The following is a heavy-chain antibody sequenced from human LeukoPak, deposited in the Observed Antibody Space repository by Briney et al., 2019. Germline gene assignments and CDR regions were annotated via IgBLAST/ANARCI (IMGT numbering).Heavy chain of an antibody. Sequence: GGSLRLSCAASGFTFSSYAMSWVRQAPGKGLEWVSAISGSGGSTYYADSVKGRFTITRNNTKTTLYLQMNSLRAEDTAVYYCAKMGAGARVSVDAFDIWGQGTMVTVSS. CDR1: GFTFSSYA. CDR2: ISGSGGST. D-gene: IGHD5-18*01. V-gene: IGHV3-23*01. J-gene: IGHJ3*02. CDR3: AKMGAGARVSVDAFDI.